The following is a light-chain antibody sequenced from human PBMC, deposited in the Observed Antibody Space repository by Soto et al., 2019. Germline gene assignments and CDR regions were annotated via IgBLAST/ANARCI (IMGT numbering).Light chain of an antibody. J-gene: IGKJ5*01. V-gene: IGKV1-27*01. CDR2: TSS. Sequence: DIQMTQSPSSLSASVGDRVTITCRASQGIGNYLAWYQQKPGKVPKLLIYTSSTLQSGVPSRFSGSGSGTEFTLTITSLQSEDFALYYCQQYNEWPITFGQGTRLEIK. CDR3: QQYNEWPIT. CDR1: QGIGNY.